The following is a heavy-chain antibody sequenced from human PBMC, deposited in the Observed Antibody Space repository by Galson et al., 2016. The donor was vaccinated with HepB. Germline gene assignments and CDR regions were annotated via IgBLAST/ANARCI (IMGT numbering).Heavy chain of an antibody. CDR2: ISDSGANT. J-gene: IGHJ4*02. V-gene: IGHV3-23*01. CDR1: GLPIDTYA. D-gene: IGHD3-16*01. Sequence: SLRLSCAASGLPIDTYAMTWVRQTPGKGLEWVSGISDSGANTHYADSVKGRFTISRDNSKNTLYLQMNSLRAEDTAIYYCAKDFGASYWGQGTLVTVSS. CDR3: AKDFGASY.